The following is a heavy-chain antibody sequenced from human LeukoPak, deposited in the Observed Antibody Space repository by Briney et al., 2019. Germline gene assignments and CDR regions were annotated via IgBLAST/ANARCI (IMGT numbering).Heavy chain of an antibody. CDR3: AKELTRPNRPVAGLKY. J-gene: IGHJ4*02. CDR2: ISYDGSNK. CDR1: GFTFSAYG. Sequence: AGGSLRLSCAASGFTFSAYGMHWVRQAPGKGLEWVGIISYDGSNKYYPDSVKGRLTISRDYSKNTLYVQMNSVRTGDRSVYYCAKELTRPNRPVAGLKYWGQGTLVSVSS. D-gene: IGHD6-19*01. V-gene: IGHV3-30*18.